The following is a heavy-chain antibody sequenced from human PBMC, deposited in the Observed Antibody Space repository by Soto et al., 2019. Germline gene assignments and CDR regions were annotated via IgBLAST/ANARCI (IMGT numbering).Heavy chain of an antibody. J-gene: IGHJ3*02. D-gene: IGHD2-2*01. CDR3: AKVRPLRDCTSTSCLGAFDI. CDR2: ITASADTT. Sequence: EEQLLESGGGLVRPGGSLRLSCAASAFTFRSYAMSWVRQAPGKGLEWVSAITASADTTYYAESVKGRFTISRDNSKNTLYLRMNSLRAEDTAVYYCAKVRPLRDCTSTSCLGAFDIGGQGTMVTVS. V-gene: IGHV3-23*01. CDR1: AFTFRSYA.